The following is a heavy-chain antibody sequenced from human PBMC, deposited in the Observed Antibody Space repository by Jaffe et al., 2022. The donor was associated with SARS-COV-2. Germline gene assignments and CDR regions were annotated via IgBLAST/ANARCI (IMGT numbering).Heavy chain of an antibody. CDR1: GYSFSNYW. CDR2: INPGDSGT. V-gene: IGHV5-51*01. D-gene: IGHD2-15*01. Sequence: EVQLVQSGAEVKKAGESLKISCKGSGYSFSNYWIGWVRQMPGKGLEWMGVINPGDSGTRYSPSFQGQVTMSADKSISTAYLQWSSLKASDTAMYYCARLHYSYYYYNMDVWGKGTTVTVSS. CDR3: ARLHYSYYYYNMDV. J-gene: IGHJ6*03.